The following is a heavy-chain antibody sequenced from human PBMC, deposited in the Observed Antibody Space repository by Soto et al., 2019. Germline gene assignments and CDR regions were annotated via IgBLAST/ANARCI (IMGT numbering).Heavy chain of an antibody. CDR3: AKDRGSVLGVISD. CDR2: ITSDSGKV. D-gene: IGHD3-10*01. CDR1: GFPFHGYG. Sequence: EVQLVESGGDFVQPGRSLRLSCAASGFPFHGYGMVWVRRVAGKGLEWVSGITSDSGKVGYADSVKGLFTISRDNARNSLYLQMNSLRVEDTAFYYCAKDRGSVLGVISDWGQGTLVTVSS. V-gene: IGHV3-9*01. J-gene: IGHJ4*02.